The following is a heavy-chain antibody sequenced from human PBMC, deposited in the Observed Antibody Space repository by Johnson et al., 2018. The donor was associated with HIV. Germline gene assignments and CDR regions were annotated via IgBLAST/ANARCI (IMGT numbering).Heavy chain of an antibody. D-gene: IGHD1-26*01. CDR2: MKSKTHGETT. CDR1: GFIFSNAW. J-gene: IGHJ3*02. Sequence: VQLVESGGGLVQPGGSLRLSCAASGFIFSNAWMHWVRQAPGKGREWVGRMKSKTHGETTDYAAPVKGRFSISRDDSKNTLYLQMNSLKSEDTAVYYCTTDQVDSGSYYNAFHIWGQGTTVTVSS. CDR3: TTDQVDSGSYYNAFHI. V-gene: IGHV3-15*01.